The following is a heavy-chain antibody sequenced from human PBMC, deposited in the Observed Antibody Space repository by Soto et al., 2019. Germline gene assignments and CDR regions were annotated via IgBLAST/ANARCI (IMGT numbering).Heavy chain of an antibody. CDR3: AKGMQYCTNGVCLIVGYGMDV. CDR2: ISYDGSNK. D-gene: IGHD2-8*01. V-gene: IGHV3-30*18. Sequence: GGSLRLSCAASGFTFSSYGMHWVRQAPGKGLEWVAVISYDGSNKYYADFVKGRFTISRDNSKNTLYLQMNSLRAEDTAVYYCAKGMQYCTNGVCLIVGYGMDVWGQGTTVTVSX. J-gene: IGHJ6*02. CDR1: GFTFSSYG.